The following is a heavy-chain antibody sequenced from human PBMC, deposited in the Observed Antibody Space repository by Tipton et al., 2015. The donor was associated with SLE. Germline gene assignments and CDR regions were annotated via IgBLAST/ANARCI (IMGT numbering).Heavy chain of an antibody. J-gene: IGHJ5*02. CDR1: GGSFSGYY. CDR2: INHSGST. Sequence: TLSLTCAVYGGSFSGYYWSWIRQSPGKGLEWIGEINHSGSTNYNPSLKSRVTISVDTSKNQFSLRLSSVTAADTAVYYCARGSEWLLSGWFDPWGQGTLVTVSS. V-gene: IGHV4-34*01. D-gene: IGHD3-3*01. CDR3: ARGSEWLLSGWFDP.